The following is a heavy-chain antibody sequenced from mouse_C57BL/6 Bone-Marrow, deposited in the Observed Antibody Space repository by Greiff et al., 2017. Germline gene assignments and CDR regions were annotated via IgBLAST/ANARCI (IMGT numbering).Heavy chain of an antibody. V-gene: IGHV14-4*01. CDR3: TTICLDSSGYRAY. Sequence: VQLKQSGAELVRPGASVKLSCTASGFNIKDDYMHWVKQRPEQGLEWIGWLDPENGDTEYASKFQGKATITADTSSNTAYLQLSSLTSEDTAVYYCTTICLDSSGYRAYWGQGTLVTVSA. D-gene: IGHD3-2*02. CDR2: LDPENGDT. CDR1: GFNIKDDY. J-gene: IGHJ3*01.